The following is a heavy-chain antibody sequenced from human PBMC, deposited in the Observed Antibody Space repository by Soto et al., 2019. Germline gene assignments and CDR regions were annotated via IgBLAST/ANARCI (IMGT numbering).Heavy chain of an antibody. CDR2: IYYSGST. CDR3: ARVHWVMREMWFDP. J-gene: IGHJ5*02. D-gene: IGHD3-16*01. V-gene: IGHV4-39*01. CDR1: GGSISSSSYY. Sequence: SETLSLTCTVSGGSISSSSYYWGWIRQPPGKGLEWIGSIYYSGSTYYNPSLKSRVTISVDTSKNQFSLKLSSVTAADTAVYYCARVHWVMREMWFDPWGQGTLVTVSS.